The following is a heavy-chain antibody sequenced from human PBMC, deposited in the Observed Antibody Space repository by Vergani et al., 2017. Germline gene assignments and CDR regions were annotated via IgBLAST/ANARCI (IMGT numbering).Heavy chain of an antibody. CDR3: AKDGLGDTRTNWFDP. J-gene: IGHJ5*02. CDR1: GFTFSSYA. V-gene: IGHV3-23*03. Sequence: EVQLLESGGGLVQPGGSLRLSCAASGFTFSSYAMSWVRQAPGKGLEWVSAIYSGGSSTYYADSVKGRFTISRDNSKNTLYLQMNSLRAEDTAVYYCAKDGLGDTRTNWFDPWGQGTLVTVSS. CDR2: IYSGGSST. D-gene: IGHD2-21*02.